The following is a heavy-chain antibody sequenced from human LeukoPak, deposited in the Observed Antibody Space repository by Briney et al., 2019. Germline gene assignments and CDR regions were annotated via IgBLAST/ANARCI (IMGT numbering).Heavy chain of an antibody. CDR2: IYYSGST. CDR3: ARGGYCGGDCYGRLYYYYGMDV. J-gene: IGHJ6*02. V-gene: IGHV4-59*01. Sequence: SETLSLTCTVSGGSISSYYWSWLRQPPGKGLEWIGYIYYSGSTNYNPSLKSRVTISVDTSKNQFSLKLSSVTAADTAVYYCARGGYCGGDCYGRLYYYYGMDVWGQGTTVTVSS. D-gene: IGHD2-21*02. CDR1: GGSISSYY.